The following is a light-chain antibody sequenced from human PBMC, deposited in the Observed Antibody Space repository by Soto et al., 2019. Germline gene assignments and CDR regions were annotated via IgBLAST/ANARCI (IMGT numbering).Light chain of an antibody. J-gene: IGLJ2*01. CDR2: DVS. CDR3: SSYTSSSTFSV. V-gene: IGLV2-14*01. Sequence: QPASVSGSPGQSITISCTGTSSDVGGYNYVSWYQQHPGKAPKLMIYDVSNRPSGVSNRFSGSKSGNTASLTISGLQAEDEADYYCSSYTSSSTFSVFGGGTKLTVL. CDR1: SSDVGGYNY.